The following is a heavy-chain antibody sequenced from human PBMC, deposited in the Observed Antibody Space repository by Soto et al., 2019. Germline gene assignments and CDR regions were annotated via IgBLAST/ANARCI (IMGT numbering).Heavy chain of an antibody. J-gene: IGHJ6*02. CDR2: ISYDGSNK. D-gene: IGHD6-13*01. CDR1: GFTFSSYG. Sequence: QVQLVESGGGVVQPGRSLRLSCAASGFTFSSYGMHWVRQAPGKGLEWVAVISYDGSNKYYADSVKGRFTISRDNSKNTLYLQMNSLRAEDTAVYYCAKDPEAAAGDPYCYGMDVWGQGTTVTVSS. CDR3: AKDPEAAAGDPYCYGMDV. V-gene: IGHV3-30*18.